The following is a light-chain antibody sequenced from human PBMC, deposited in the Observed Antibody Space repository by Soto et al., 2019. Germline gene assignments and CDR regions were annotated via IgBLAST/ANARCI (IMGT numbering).Light chain of an antibody. J-gene: IGLJ2*01. Sequence: QSALTQPASVSGSPGQSITISRTGTSSDVGGYNYVSWYQQHPGKAPKLMIYDVTNRPSGVSNRFSGSKSGNTASLTISGLQAEDEADYYCSSYTSSSTLYVVFGGGTKVTVL. CDR2: DVT. CDR1: SSDVGGYNY. V-gene: IGLV2-14*01. CDR3: SSYTSSSTLYVV.